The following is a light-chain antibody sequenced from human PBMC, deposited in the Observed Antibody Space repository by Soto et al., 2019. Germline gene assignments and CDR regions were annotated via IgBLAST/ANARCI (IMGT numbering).Light chain of an antibody. V-gene: IGLV2-14*03. J-gene: IGLJ2*01. CDR3: CSYTISSTVV. Sequence: QSALTQPASVSGSPGQSITISCTGTSNDIGTSNFISWYQHHPGKPPKLMIYDVSNRPSGVSDRFSGSKSGNTASLTSFGLEAEDEDDYYCCSYTISSTVVFGGGTKLTVL. CDR2: DVS. CDR1: SNDIGTSNF.